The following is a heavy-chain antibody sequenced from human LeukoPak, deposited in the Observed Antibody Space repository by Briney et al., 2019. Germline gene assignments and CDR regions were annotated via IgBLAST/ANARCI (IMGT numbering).Heavy chain of an antibody. CDR2: MNPNSGNT. CDR1: GYTFTSYD. V-gene: IGHV1-8*01. CDR3: ARCYYDSSGYYYYYYYYMDV. J-gene: IGHJ6*03. Sequence: ASVKVSCKASGYTFTSYDINWVRQATGQGLEWMGWMNPNSGNTGYAQKFQGRVTMTRNTSISTAYMELCSLRSEDTAVYYCARCYYDSSGYYYYYYYYMDVWGKGTTVTISS. D-gene: IGHD3-22*01.